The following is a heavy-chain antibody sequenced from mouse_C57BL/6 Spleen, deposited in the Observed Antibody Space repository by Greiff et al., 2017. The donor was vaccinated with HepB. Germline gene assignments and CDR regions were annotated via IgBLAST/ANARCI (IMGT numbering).Heavy chain of an antibody. Sequence: VQLQQSGAELVRPGASVKLSCKASGYTFTDYYINWVKQRPGQGLEWIARIYPGSGNTYYNEKFKGKATLTAEKSSSTAYMQLSSLTSEDSAVYFCARSEDGSSSYYFDYWGQGTTLTVSS. CDR1: GYTFTDYY. J-gene: IGHJ2*01. D-gene: IGHD1-1*01. CDR2: IYPGSGNT. CDR3: ARSEDGSSSYYFDY. V-gene: IGHV1-76*01.